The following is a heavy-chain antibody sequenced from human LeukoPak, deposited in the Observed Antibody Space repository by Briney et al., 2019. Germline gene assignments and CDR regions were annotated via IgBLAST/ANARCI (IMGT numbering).Heavy chain of an antibody. CDR1: GDSISSYY. Sequence: PSETLSLTCTVSGDSISSYYWSWIRQPPGRGLEWIGNIYYSGGTNYNPSLKSRVTISVDTSKNQFSLKLSSVTAADTAIYYCARQERSRSGSYWSAERPHTWFDPWGQGTLVTVSS. D-gene: IGHD3-10*01. J-gene: IGHJ5*02. CDR2: IYYSGGT. V-gene: IGHV4-59*08. CDR3: ARQERSRSGSYWSAERPHTWFDP.